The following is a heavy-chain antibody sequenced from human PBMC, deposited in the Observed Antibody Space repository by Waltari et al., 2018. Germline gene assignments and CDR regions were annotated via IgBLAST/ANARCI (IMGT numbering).Heavy chain of an antibody. CDR1: GGSISSGSYS. J-gene: IGHJ6*02. D-gene: IGHD3-10*01. Sequence: QVQLQESGPGLVKPSQTLSLTCTVSGGSISSGSYSWSLIRQPAVTGREWIGRIYTSGSTNYNPSLKSRVTISVDTSKNQFSLKLSSVTAADTAVYYCARVGRSYGSGSYKPYYYGMDVWGQGTTVTVSS. CDR3: ARVGRSYGSGSYKPYYYGMDV. CDR2: IYTSGST. V-gene: IGHV4-61*02.